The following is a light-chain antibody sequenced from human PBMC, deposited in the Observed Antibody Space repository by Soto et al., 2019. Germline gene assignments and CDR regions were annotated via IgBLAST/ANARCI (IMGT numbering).Light chain of an antibody. J-gene: IGKJ1*01. CDR1: QSVSSSY. V-gene: IGKV3-20*01. Sequence: EIVLTQSPGTLSLSPGERATLSCRASQSVSSSYLAWYQQKPGQAPRLLIYGASSRATGIPDRFSGSESGTDFTLIISRLEPEDFAVYYCQQYGSSPETFGQGTKVEIK. CDR3: QQYGSSPET. CDR2: GAS.